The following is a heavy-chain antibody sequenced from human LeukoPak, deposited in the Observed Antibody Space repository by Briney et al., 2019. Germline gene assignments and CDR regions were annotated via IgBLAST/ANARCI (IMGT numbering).Heavy chain of an antibody. CDR3: ARGSTVTTIHYYYYYYMDV. CDR2: INHSGST. D-gene: IGHD4-17*01. J-gene: IGHJ6*03. Sequence: SETLSLTCAVYGGSFSGYYWSWIRQPPGKGLEWIGEINHSGSTNYNPSLKSRVTISVDTSKNQFSLKLSSVTAADTAVYYCARGSTVTTIHYYYYYYMDVWGKGTTGTVSS. CDR1: GGSFSGYY. V-gene: IGHV4-34*01.